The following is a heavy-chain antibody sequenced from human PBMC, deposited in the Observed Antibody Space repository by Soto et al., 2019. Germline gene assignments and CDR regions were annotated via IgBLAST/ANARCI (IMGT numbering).Heavy chain of an antibody. J-gene: IGHJ4*02. CDR3: ARLRATTIRGIIVTHFDY. V-gene: IGHV3-48*02. D-gene: IGHD3-10*01. Sequence: EVQLVESGGGLVQPGGSLRLSCEASGFTFSEYAMNWVRQAPGKGLEWVSYISSGSATIYYADNVKGRFIISRDNARNSLFLQMDSLRDEDTAIYYCARLRATTIRGIIVTHFDYWGRGALVTVSS. CDR1: GFTFSEYA. CDR2: ISSGSATI.